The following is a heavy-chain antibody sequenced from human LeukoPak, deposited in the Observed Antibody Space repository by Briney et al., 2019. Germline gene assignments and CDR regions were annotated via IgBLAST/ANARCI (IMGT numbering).Heavy chain of an antibody. CDR3: ARGRRGEWIQLWVRTRLGNSYDY. J-gene: IGHJ4*02. CDR1: GYTFTSNY. CDR2: ISPSGGST. D-gene: IGHD5-18*01. Sequence: ASVKVSCKAFGYTFTSNYMHWVRQAPGQGPEWMGVISPSGGSTTYAQKFQGRVTLTRDMSTSTDYLELSSLRSEDTAVYYCARGRRGEWIQLWVRTRLGNSYDYWGQGTLVTVSS. V-gene: IGHV1-46*01.